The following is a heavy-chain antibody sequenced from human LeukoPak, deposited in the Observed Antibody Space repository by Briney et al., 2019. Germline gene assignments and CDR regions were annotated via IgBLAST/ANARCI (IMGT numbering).Heavy chain of an antibody. CDR3: ARGKAPTHYYGSGSSRPFDY. CDR2: INHSGST. J-gene: IGHJ4*02. Sequence: SETLSLTCAVYGGSFSGYYWSWIRQPPGKGLEWIGEINHSGSTNYNPSLKSRVTISVDTSKNQFSLKLSPVTAADTAVYYCARGKAPTHYYGSGSSRPFDYWGQGTLVTVSS. CDR1: GGSFSGYY. D-gene: IGHD3-10*01. V-gene: IGHV4-34*01.